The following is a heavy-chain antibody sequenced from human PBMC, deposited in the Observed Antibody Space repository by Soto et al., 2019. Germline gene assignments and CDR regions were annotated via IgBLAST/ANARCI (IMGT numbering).Heavy chain of an antibody. CDR3: ARVGYSSGFGYSFEY. J-gene: IGHJ4*02. Sequence: QVQLQQSGPGLVKPSQTLSLTCDISGDIISSNTAGWNWVRQSPSRGLEWLGRTFYRFKWYDDYAESVKGRIVITAVTSENQFSLQLGSVTPDDSGVYYCARVGYSSGFGYSFEYWGQGTLVTVSS. D-gene: IGHD5-18*01. CDR1: GDIISSNTAG. CDR2: TFYRFKWYD. V-gene: IGHV6-1*01.